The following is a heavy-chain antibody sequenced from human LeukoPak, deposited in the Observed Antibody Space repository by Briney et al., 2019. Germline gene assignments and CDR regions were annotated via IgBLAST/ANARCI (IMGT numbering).Heavy chain of an antibody. CDR3: AKALYYYDSFGAFDI. V-gene: IGHV3-43*02. CDR1: GFTFSNYG. J-gene: IGHJ3*02. CDR2: ISGDGGST. D-gene: IGHD3-22*01. Sequence: GGSLRLSCAASGFTFSNYGMNWVRQAPGKGLEWVSLISGDGGSTYYADSVKGRFTISRDNSKNSLYLQMNSLRTEDTALYYCAKALYYYDSFGAFDIWGQGTMVTVSS.